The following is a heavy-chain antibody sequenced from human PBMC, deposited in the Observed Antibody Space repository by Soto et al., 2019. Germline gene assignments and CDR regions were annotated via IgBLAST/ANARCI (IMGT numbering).Heavy chain of an antibody. Sequence: ASVKVSCKASGYTFTSYSMHWVRQSPVQRLEWMGWINAGNGNTKYSQKFQGRVTITRDTSASTAYMELSSLRSEDTAVYYCARVPSTIYYYYGMDVWGQGTTVTAP. CDR2: INAGNGNT. CDR3: ARVPSTIYYYYGMDV. J-gene: IGHJ6*02. CDR1: GYTFTSYS. V-gene: IGHV1-3*01. D-gene: IGHD2-2*01.